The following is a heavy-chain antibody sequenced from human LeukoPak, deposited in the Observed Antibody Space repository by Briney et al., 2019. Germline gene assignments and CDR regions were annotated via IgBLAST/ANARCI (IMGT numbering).Heavy chain of an antibody. CDR2: IYYSGST. CDR1: GGSISSYY. D-gene: IGHD1-26*01. V-gene: IGHV4-59*08. J-gene: IGHJ4*02. CDR3: ARHSAIYYDFDY. Sequence: SETLSLTCTVSGGSISSYYWSWIRQPPGKGLEWIGYIYYSGSTNYNPSLESRVTISVDTSKNHFSLRLSSVTAADTAVYYCARHSAIYYDFDYWGQGTLVTVSS.